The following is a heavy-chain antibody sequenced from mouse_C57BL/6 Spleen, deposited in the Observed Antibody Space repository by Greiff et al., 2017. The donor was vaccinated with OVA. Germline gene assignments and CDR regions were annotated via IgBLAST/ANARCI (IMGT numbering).Heavy chain of an antibody. V-gene: IGHV1-18*01. Sequence: VQLQQSGPELVKPGASVKIPCKASGYTFTDYNMDWVKQSHGKSLEWIGDINPNNGGTIYNQKFKGKATLTVDKSSSTAYMELRSLTSEDTAVYYCARGTLIITTVVDYAMDYWGQGTSVTVSS. J-gene: IGHJ4*01. CDR1: GYTFTDYN. CDR2: INPNNGGT. CDR3: ARGTLIITTVVDYAMDY. D-gene: IGHD1-1*01.